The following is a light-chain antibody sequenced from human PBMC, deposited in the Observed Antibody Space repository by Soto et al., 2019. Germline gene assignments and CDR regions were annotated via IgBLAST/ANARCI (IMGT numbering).Light chain of an antibody. Sequence: EVVLTKYTASLSLSPGDRATPSCRAIQSGPRNLAWYQQRPGQAPRLLIYDASSRATGIPDRFSGSGSGTDFILTISSLEPEDFAVYYCQQSSNWPPEITFGQGTRLEIK. CDR1: QSGPRN. V-gene: IGKV3-11*01. J-gene: IGKJ5*01. CDR2: DAS. CDR3: QQSSNWPPEIT.